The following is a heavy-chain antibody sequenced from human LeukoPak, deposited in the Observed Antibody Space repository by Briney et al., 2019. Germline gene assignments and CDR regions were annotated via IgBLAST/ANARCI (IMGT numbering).Heavy chain of an antibody. V-gene: IGHV1-69*05. J-gene: IGHJ3*02. CDR3: ARNLGYCSSTSCLHFDAFDI. CDR2: IIPIFGTA. CDR1: GDTFSSYA. Sequence: SVKVSCKASGDTFSSYAISWVRQAPGQGLEWMGGIIPIFGTANYAQKFQGRVTITTDESTRTAYMELSSLRSEDTAVYYCARNLGYCSSTSCLHFDAFDIWGQGTMVTVSS. D-gene: IGHD2-2*01.